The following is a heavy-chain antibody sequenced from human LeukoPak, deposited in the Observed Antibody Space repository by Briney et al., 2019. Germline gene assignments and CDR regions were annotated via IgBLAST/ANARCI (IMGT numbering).Heavy chain of an antibody. V-gene: IGHV3-48*01. Sequence: GGSLRLSCEFSGIIFSTYAMNWVRQAPGKGLEWISYISGSSSGSTSIIHYADSVKGRFTISADKAKNSLVLQMNSLRVEDTAVYYCARDYKYAFDNWGQGTLVTVSS. CDR1: GIIFSTYA. J-gene: IGHJ4*02. D-gene: IGHD5-24*01. CDR3: ARDYKYAFDN. CDR2: ISGSSSGSTSII.